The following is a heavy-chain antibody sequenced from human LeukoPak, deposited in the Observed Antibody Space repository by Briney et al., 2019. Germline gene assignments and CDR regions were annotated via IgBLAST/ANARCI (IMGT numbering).Heavy chain of an antibody. V-gene: IGHV4-34*01. CDR2: INHSGST. CDR1: GGSISSYY. J-gene: IGHJ4*02. CDR3: ARGGSGWPYYFDY. D-gene: IGHD6-19*01. Sequence: SETLSLTCTVSGGSISSYYWSWIRQPPGKGLEWIGEINHSGSTNYNPSLKSRGTISVDTSKNQFSLKLSSVTAADTAVYYCARGGSGWPYYFDYWGQGTLVTVSS.